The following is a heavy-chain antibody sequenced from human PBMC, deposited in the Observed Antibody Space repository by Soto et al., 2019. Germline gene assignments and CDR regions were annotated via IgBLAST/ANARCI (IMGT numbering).Heavy chain of an antibody. CDR3: ARIWGGGGYALIY. J-gene: IGHJ4*02. CDR1: GFTFSDFY. D-gene: IGHD2-8*01. Sequence: QVQLVESGGGLVKPGGSLRLSCAASGFTFSDFYMSWIRQAPGKGLEWISYISSSGTTTYYTDSVKGRFTISRDNAKNSRYLQMNPLRDEDTAVYYCARIWGGGGYALIYWGQGALVTVSS. V-gene: IGHV3-11*01. CDR2: ISSSGTTT.